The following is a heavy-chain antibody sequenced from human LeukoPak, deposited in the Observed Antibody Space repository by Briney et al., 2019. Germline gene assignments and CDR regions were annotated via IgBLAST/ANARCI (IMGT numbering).Heavy chain of an antibody. V-gene: IGHV1-46*01. J-gene: IGHJ4*02. CDR2: INPNPSGGST. CDR3: ARSPTGSGSYYGLDY. CDR1: GYTLTNYY. Sequence: ASVTVSYKASGYTLTNYYMHWVRQAPGQGLEWVAIINPNPSGGSTSYAQKFQGRVTMTRDMSTSPVYMEVSSLRSEDTAVYYCARSPTGSGSYYGLDYWGQGTLVTVSS. D-gene: IGHD1-26*01.